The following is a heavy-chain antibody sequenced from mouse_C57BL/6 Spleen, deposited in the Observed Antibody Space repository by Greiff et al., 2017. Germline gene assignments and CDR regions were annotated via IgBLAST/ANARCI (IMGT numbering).Heavy chain of an antibody. CDR1: GYSFTDYN. J-gene: IGHJ1*03. CDR3: ARSYDVDWYFDV. D-gene: IGHD2-12*01. V-gene: IGHV1-39*01. CDR2: LNPNNGTT. Sequence: VQLQQSGPELVKPGASVKISCKASGYSFTDYNMNWVKQSNGKSLEWIGVLNPNNGTTSYNQKFKGKATLTVDQSSSTAYMQLSSLTSEDSAVYYCARSYDVDWYFDVWGTGTTVTVSS.